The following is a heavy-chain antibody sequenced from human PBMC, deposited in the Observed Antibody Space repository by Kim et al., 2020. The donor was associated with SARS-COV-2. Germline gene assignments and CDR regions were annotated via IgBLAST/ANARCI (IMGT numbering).Heavy chain of an antibody. CDR2: IIPIFGTA. J-gene: IGHJ6*02. CDR3: ARDTDAAARPDYYYGMDV. Sequence: SVKVSCKASGGTFSSYAISWVRQAPGQGLEWMGGIIPIFGTANYAQKFQGRVTITADESTSTAYMELSSLRSEDTAVYYCARDTDAAARPDYYYGMDVWGQGTTVTVSS. CDR1: GGTFSSYA. V-gene: IGHV1-69*13. D-gene: IGHD6-6*01.